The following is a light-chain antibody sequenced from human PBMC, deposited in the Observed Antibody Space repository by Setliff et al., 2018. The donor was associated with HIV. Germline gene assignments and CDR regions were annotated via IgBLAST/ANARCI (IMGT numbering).Light chain of an antibody. CDR2: EVS. CDR1: SSDVGSYNL. CDR3: CSYAGSYV. J-gene: IGLJ1*01. Sequence: QSALTQPASVSGPPGQSVTIPCTGISSDVGSYNLVSWYRQYPGKAPKLMIYEVSKRPSGVSNRFSGSKSGNTASLTISGLQAEDEADYYCCSYAGSYVFGTGTKVTVL. V-gene: IGLV2-23*02.